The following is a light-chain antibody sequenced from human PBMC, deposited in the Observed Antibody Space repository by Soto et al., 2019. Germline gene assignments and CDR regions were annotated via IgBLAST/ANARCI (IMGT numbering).Light chain of an antibody. J-gene: IGKJ2*01. CDR1: QSISSG. V-gene: IGKV1-5*01. CDR3: QQYNSYSPYT. Sequence: DIQMTQSPSTLSASVGHRVTITCRASQSISSGLAWYQQKPGKAPKLLIYDASSLESGVPSRFSGSGSGTEFTLTISSLQPDDFATYYCQQYNSYSPYTFGQGTKLEIK. CDR2: DAS.